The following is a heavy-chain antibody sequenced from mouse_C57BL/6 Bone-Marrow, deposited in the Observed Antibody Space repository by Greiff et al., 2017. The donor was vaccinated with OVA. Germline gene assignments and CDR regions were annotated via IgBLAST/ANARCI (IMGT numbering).Heavy chain of an antibody. CDR3: TLDSSGYN. Sequence: VHVKQSGAELVRPGASVKLSCTASGFNIKDDYMHWVKQRPEQGLEWIGWIDPENGDTEYASKFQGKATITADTSSNTAYLQLSSLTSEDTAVYYCTLDSSGYNWGQGTTLTVSS. D-gene: IGHD3-2*02. V-gene: IGHV14-4*01. CDR1: GFNIKDDY. J-gene: IGHJ2*01. CDR2: IDPENGDT.